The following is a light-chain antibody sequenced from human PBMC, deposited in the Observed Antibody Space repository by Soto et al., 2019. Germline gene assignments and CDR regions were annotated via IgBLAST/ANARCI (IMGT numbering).Light chain of an antibody. CDR2: GAS. J-gene: IGKJ2*01. Sequence: EIVMTQSPATLSVSPGERATLSCRASQSVSSNLAWYQQKPGQAPRLLLYGASTRATGIPGRFSGSGCGTEFTLTISSLQSEDFAVYYCQQHNYWPSFGQGTKLEIK. V-gene: IGKV3-15*01. CDR1: QSVSSN. CDR3: QQHNYWPS.